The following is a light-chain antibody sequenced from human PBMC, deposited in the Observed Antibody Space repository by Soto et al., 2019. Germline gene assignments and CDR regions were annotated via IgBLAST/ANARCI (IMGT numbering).Light chain of an antibody. CDR1: QSVSSN. CDR3: QQYNNWPPLT. V-gene: IGKV3-15*01. CDR2: GAS. Sequence: ETVMTQSPATLSVSPGERATLSCRSSQSVSSNLAWYQQKPGQAPRVLIYGASTRATGIPARFSGSGSGTEFTLTISSLQSEDFAVYYCQQYNNWPPLTFGRGTKVEIK. J-gene: IGKJ4*01.